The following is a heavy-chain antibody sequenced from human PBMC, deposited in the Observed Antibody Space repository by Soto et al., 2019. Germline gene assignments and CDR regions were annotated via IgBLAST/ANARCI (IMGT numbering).Heavy chain of an antibody. V-gene: IGHV4-61*01. D-gene: IGHD7-27*01. J-gene: IGHJ4*02. CDR2: IYNNGKT. CDR3: ARTVMPVGNLPAFDH. Sequence: QMQLQESGPGLVKPSETLSLACTVSGGSVSSPKYFWSWIRQPPGKGLEWVAYIYNNGKTNYNPSLKSRATISVDTAKNQCSLTLPSVTGADSAVYFCARTVMPVGNLPAFDHWGQGVLVTVSS. CDR1: GGSVSSPKYF.